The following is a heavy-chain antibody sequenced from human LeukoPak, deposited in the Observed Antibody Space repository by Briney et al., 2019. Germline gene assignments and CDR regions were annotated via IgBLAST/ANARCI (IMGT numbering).Heavy chain of an antibody. D-gene: IGHD6-19*01. J-gene: IGHJ5*02. CDR3: ARDGTQDSSGEGWFDP. CDR1: GGSIRSYY. V-gene: IGHV4-59*01. Sequence: SETLSLTCTVSGGSIRSYYWSWIRQPPAKGLAWIGYIYYSGSTNYNPSLKSRVTISVDTSKNQFSLKLSSVTAADTAVYYCARDGTQDSSGEGWFDPWGQGTLVTVSS. CDR2: IYYSGST.